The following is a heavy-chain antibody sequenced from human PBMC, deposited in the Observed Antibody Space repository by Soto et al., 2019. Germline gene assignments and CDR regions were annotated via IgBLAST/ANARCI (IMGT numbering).Heavy chain of an antibody. Sequence: QVQLVQSGAEVKKPGASVKVSCKASGYTFTSYGISWVRQAPGQGLEWMGWISAYNGNTNYAQKLQGRVTMTTDTSTSRAYMELRSLSADATAVYFCATFASYFSAEDFRHCGQGTLVSVSS. J-gene: IGHJ1*01. V-gene: IGHV1-18*01. CDR2: ISAYNGNT. CDR1: GYTFTSYG. CDR3: ATFASYFSAEDFRH. D-gene: IGHD1-26*01.